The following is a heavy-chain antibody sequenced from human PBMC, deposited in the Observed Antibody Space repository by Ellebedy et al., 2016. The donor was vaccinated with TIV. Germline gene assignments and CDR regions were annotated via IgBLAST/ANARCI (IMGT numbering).Heavy chain of an antibody. CDR3: ARYSGSGTYYRNGMDV. V-gene: IGHV1-18*01. Sequence: AASVKVSCKASGYTFTSYGISWVRQAPGHGLEWKGWISAYNGNTNCAQKIQGRVTMTTDTSTDTAYMELRSLRSDDTAVYYCARYSGSGTYYRNGMDVWGQGTTVTVSS. J-gene: IGHJ6*02. CDR1: GYTFTSYG. CDR2: ISAYNGNT. D-gene: IGHD3-10*01.